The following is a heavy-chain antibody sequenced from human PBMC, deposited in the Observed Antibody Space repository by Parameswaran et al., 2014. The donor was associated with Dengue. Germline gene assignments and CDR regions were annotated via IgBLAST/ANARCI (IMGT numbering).Heavy chain of an antibody. J-gene: IGHJ6*02. D-gene: IGHD3-9*01. CDR3: ARAPILRYFDWSYYYYGMDV. V-gene: IGHV4-34*01. Sequence: VRQAPGKGLEWIGEINHSGSTNYNPSLKSRVTISVDTSKNQFSLKLSSVTAADTAVYYCARAPILRYFDWSYYYYGMDVWGQGTTVTVSS. CDR2: INHSGST.